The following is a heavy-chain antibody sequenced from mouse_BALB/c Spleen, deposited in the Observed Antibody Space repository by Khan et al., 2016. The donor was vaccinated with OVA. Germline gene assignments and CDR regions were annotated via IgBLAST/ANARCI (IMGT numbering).Heavy chain of an antibody. CDR2: VSTGGSYT. Sequence: EVELVESGGDLVKPGGSLKLSCAASGFTFSTYGMSWVRQAPDKRLEWVATVSTGGSYTYYPDSVKGRFTISRDNAKNTLYLQMSGLRSEATAMFYCTRLAYYYDSDGFAYWGQGTLVTVSA. CDR3: TRLAYYYDSDGFAY. D-gene: IGHD1-1*01. CDR1: GFTFSTYG. J-gene: IGHJ3*01. V-gene: IGHV5-6*01.